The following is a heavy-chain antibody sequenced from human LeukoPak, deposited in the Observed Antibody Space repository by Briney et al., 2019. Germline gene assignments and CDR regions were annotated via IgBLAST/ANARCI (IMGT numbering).Heavy chain of an antibody. CDR1: GGTFSSYS. CDR2: ISPILDIT. V-gene: IGHV1-69*02. J-gene: IGHJ5*02. Sequence: ASVKVSCKASGGTFSSYSISWVRQAPGQGLEWMGRISPILDITNYAQKFQGRLTITADKSTSTAYMELSGLRSEDTAIYYCAPLPTTVTTNWFDPWGQGTLVTVSS. D-gene: IGHD4-17*01. CDR3: APLPTTVTTNWFDP.